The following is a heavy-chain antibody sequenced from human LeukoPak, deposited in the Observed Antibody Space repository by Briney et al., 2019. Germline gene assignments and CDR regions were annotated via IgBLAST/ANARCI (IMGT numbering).Heavy chain of an antibody. J-gene: IGHJ3*02. CDR3: ATFRITMIVVVEAFDI. D-gene: IGHD3-22*01. CDR2: FDPEDGET. Sequence: ASVKVSCKVSGYTLTELSMHWVRQAPGKGPEWMGGFDPEDGETIYAQKFQGRVTMTEDTSTDTAYMELSSLRSEDTAVYYCATFRITMIVVVEAFDIWGQGTMVTASS. V-gene: IGHV1-24*01. CDR1: GYTLTELS.